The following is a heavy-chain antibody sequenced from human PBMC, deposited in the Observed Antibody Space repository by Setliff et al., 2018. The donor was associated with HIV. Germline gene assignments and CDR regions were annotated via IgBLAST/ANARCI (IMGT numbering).Heavy chain of an antibody. CDR1: GFTFSSYA. CDR2: ISYDGKKK. D-gene: IGHD1-26*01. CDR3: ALRQRGGLVGAGNAFDI. V-gene: IGHV3-30*04. J-gene: IGHJ3*02. Sequence: SGGSLRLSCEASGFTFSSYAMHWVRQAPGKGLEWAAVISYDGKKKLYADSVKGRFTISRDNSKSTMYLQVDSLTAEDTAVYYCALRQRGGLVGAGNAFDIWGQGTMVTVSS.